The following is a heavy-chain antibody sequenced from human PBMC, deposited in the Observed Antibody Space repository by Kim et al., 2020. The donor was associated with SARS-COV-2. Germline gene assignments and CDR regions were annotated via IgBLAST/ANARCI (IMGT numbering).Heavy chain of an antibody. CDR1: GGSVSSGSYY. V-gene: IGHV4-61*01. CDR2: IYYSGST. Sequence: SETLSLTCTVSGGSVSSGSYYWSWIRQPPGKGLEWIGYIYYSGSTNHNPSRKSRVTISVDTSKNQFSLKLSSVTAADTAVYYCARGGMTDLAYWGQGTLVTVTS. J-gene: IGHJ4*02. D-gene: IGHD2-21*02. CDR3: ARGGMTDLAY.